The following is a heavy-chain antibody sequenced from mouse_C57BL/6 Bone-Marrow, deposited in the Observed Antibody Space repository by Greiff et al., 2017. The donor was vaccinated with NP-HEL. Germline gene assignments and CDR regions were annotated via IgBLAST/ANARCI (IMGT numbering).Heavy chain of an antibody. V-gene: IGHV5-17*01. CDR3: ARSYYDYLRAWFAY. CDR2: ISSGSSTI. D-gene: IGHD2-4*01. J-gene: IGHJ3*01. CDR1: GFTFSDYG. Sequence: EVKLMESGGGLVKPGGSLKLSCAASGFTFSDYGMHWVRQAPEKGLEWVAYISSGSSTIYYADTVKGRFTISRDNAKNTLFLQMTSLRSEDTAMYYCARSYYDYLRAWFAYWGQGTLVTVSA.